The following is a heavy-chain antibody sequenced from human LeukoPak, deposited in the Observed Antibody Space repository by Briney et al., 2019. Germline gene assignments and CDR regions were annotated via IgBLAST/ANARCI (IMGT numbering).Heavy chain of an antibody. CDR1: GFTLSSYA. D-gene: IGHD5/OR15-5a*01. CDR2: ISYDGSNK. Sequence: GGSLRLSCAASGFTLSSYAMHWVRQAPGKGLEWVAVISYDGSNKYYADSVKGRFTISRDNSKNTLYLQMNSLRAEDTAVYYCARDGSTISGIGTYWGQGTLVTVSS. J-gene: IGHJ4*02. CDR3: ARDGSTISGIGTY. V-gene: IGHV3-30*04.